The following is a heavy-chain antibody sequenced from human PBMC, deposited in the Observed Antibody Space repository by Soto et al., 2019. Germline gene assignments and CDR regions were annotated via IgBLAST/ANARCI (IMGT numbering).Heavy chain of an antibody. Sequence: QVQLQESGPGLVKPSGTLSLSCAVSGGSIISSHWWTWVRQPPGKGLEWIGEIYHSGSTNYNPSLNRRVTISVDTPRNQSSLNLSSVTAADTAVYYCASSGGGEDYWGQGILVTVSS. V-gene: IGHV4-4*02. CDR2: IYHSGST. CDR3: ASSGGGEDY. J-gene: IGHJ4*02. CDR1: GGSIISSHW. D-gene: IGHD3-16*01.